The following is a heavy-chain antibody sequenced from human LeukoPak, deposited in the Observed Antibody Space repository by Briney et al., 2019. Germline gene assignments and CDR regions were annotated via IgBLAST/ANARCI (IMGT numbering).Heavy chain of an antibody. J-gene: IGHJ4*02. CDR1: GFTFSSYS. D-gene: IGHD3-3*01. V-gene: IGHV3-7*01. CDR2: IKQDGSEK. Sequence: GSLRLSCAASGFTFSSYSMNWVRQAPGKGLEWVANIKQDGSEKYYVDSVKGRFTISRDNAKNSLYLQMNSLRAEDTAVYYCARSSDDFWSGYPTYFDYWGQGTLVTVSS. CDR3: ARSSDDFWSGYPTYFDY.